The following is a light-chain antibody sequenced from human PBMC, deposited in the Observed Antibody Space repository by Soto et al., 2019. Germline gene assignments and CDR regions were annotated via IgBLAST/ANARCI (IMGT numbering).Light chain of an antibody. Sequence: EIVLTQSPATLSLSPGERATLSCRASQRVSSYLAWYQQKPGQAPRLLIYDASNRATGITARFSGSGSGTGFTLTISSLESEDFPVYYCQQSSNWPSITFGQGTRLAIK. J-gene: IGKJ5*01. CDR1: QRVSSY. CDR3: QQSSNWPSIT. CDR2: DAS. V-gene: IGKV3-11*01.